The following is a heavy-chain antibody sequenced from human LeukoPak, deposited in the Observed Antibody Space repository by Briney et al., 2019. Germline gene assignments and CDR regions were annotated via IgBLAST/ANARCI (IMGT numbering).Heavy chain of an antibody. CDR1: GFTFSSYN. V-gene: IGHV3-21*04. D-gene: IGHD6-13*01. CDR2: ITSGSSYI. Sequence: GGSLRLSCAASGFTFSSYNMNWVRQAPGQGLEWVSSITSGSSYIYYADSVKGRFTISRDNAKNSLYLQMNSLRAEDTAVYYCARTDLSIAAAGIDYWGQGTLVTVSS. CDR3: ARTDLSIAAAGIDY. J-gene: IGHJ4*02.